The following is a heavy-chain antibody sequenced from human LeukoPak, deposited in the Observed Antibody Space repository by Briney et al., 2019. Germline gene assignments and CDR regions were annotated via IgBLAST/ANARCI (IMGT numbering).Heavy chain of an antibody. V-gene: IGHV3-48*02. J-gene: IGHJ4*02. D-gene: IGHD3-10*01. CDR1: GLTFSNAW. Sequence: GGSLRLSCAASGLTFSNAWMNWVRQAPGKGLEWVSYISSSSGTIYYADSVKGRFTISRDNAKNSLYLQMNSLRDEDAAVYYCARGGYYGSGSYQFDYWGQGTLVTVSS. CDR2: ISSSSGTI. CDR3: ARGGYYGSGSYQFDY.